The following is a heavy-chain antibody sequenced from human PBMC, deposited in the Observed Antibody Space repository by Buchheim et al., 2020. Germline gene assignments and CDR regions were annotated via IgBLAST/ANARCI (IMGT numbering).Heavy chain of an antibody. J-gene: IGHJ4*02. V-gene: IGHV3-30*18. CDR1: GFTFDSYG. D-gene: IGHD6-13*01. Sequence: QVQLVESGGGVVQPGRSLRLSCSASGFTFDSYGMHWVRQAPGKGLEWVASLSFDGTVTYYADSLKGRFTISRYNFKSNFFFQMKNLRPTDTAVYFCAKDPYSSSWLPEYWGQGT. CDR3: AKDPYSSSWLPEY. CDR2: LSFDGTVT.